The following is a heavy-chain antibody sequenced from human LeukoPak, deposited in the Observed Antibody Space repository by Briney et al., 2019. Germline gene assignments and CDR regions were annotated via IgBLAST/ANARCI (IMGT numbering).Heavy chain of an antibody. CDR1: GFTFSSYD. J-gene: IGHJ5*02. D-gene: IGHD2-15*01. V-gene: IGHV3-13*01. CDR2: IGTAGDT. CDR3: AKPEVVVVAAPVGWFDP. Sequence: PGGSLRLSCAASGFTFSSYDMHWVRQATGKGLEWVSVIGTAGDTYYPGSVKGRFTISRENAKNTLYLQMNSLRAEDTAVYYCAKPEVVVVAAPVGWFDPWGQGTLVTVSS.